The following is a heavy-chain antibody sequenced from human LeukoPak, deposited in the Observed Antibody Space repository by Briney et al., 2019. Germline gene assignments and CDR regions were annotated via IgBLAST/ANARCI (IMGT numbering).Heavy chain of an antibody. V-gene: IGHV3-48*02. D-gene: IGHD3-22*01. CDR1: GLTFRRYS. Sequence: GGSLTLSCAASGLTFRRYSMNWVRQAPGKGLGLVSYIRPSSSTMYFADSVKGRFTISRDNAKNSMYLQMNSLRDEDTAVYYCARSSSSGYYFGAFDIWGQGTRVTVSS. J-gene: IGHJ3*02. CDR2: IRPSSSTM. CDR3: ARSSSSGYYFGAFDI.